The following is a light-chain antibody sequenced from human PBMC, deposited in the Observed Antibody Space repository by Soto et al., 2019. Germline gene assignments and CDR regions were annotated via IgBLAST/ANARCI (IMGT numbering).Light chain of an antibody. CDR2: DAS. CDR3: QQYHDYPRT. CDR1: ESIRTW. V-gene: IGKV1-5*01. J-gene: IGKJ1*01. Sequence: DIQMTQSPSTLSASIGDRVTITCLASESIRTWLAWYQHKPGKAPKFLIYDASSLESGVPSRFSGSGSGTEFTLTISNLQPDDFATYFCQQYHDYPRTFGQGTKVDIK.